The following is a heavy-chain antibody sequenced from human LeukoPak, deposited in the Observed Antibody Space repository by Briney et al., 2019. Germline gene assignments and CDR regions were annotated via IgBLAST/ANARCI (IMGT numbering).Heavy chain of an antibody. V-gene: IGHV1-69*04. J-gene: IGHJ4*02. D-gene: IGHD3-22*01. Sequence: SVKVSCKASGGTFGSYAISWVRQAPGQGLEWMGRIIPILGIANYAQKFQGRVTITADKSTSTAYMELSSLRSEDTAVYYCARDDGDYYDSSGYCVYWGQGTLVTVSS. CDR2: IIPILGIA. CDR1: GGTFGSYA. CDR3: ARDDGDYYDSSGYCVY.